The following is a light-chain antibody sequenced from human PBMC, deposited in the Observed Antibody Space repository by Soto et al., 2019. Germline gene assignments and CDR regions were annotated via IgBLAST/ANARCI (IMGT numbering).Light chain of an antibody. CDR3: QQSYRLPLT. CDR2: SAS. V-gene: IGKV1-39*01. J-gene: IGKJ4*01. Sequence: DIQMTRSPSSLSAFGGYRVTITCHASQRISTFLNWYHQKPGKAPKLLIYSASYLQSGVPSNFSGSGSGTDFTLSIVTLQPEDFGTYFCQQSYRLPLTFGGGTKVEI. CDR1: QRISTF.